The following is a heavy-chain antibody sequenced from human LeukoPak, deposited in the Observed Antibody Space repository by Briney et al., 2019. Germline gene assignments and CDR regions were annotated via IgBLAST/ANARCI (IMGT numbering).Heavy chain of an antibody. V-gene: IGHV3-74*01. Sequence: PGGSLRLSCAASGFSFSSYWMHWVRQAPEKGLVWVSRISSDGSSTTYADSVKGRFTISRDNAKNTLHLQMNSLRAEDTAVYYCARGMGATTGGYWGQGTLVTVSS. D-gene: IGHD1-26*01. CDR1: GFSFSSYW. CDR2: ISSDGSST. CDR3: ARGMGATTGGY. J-gene: IGHJ4*02.